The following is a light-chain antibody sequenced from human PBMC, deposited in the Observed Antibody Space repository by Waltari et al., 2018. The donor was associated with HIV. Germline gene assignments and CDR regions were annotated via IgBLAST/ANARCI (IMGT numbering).Light chain of an antibody. CDR1: SSDIGASNY. Sequence: QSALTQAASVSGSPGQSITISCTGSSSDIGASNYVPWYQQHTDKVPKLVIYEVSNRPSGISNRFSGSKSGNTASLTISGLQADDEASYYCSSYTASSTLDVVFGGGTRLTVL. J-gene: IGLJ2*01. CDR3: SSYTASSTLDVV. V-gene: IGLV2-14*03. CDR2: EVS.